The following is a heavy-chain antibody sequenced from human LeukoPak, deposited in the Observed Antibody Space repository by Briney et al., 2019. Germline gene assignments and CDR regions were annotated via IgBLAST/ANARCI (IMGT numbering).Heavy chain of an antibody. V-gene: IGHV1-2*02. CDR2: INPKSGAT. J-gene: IGHJ4*02. D-gene: IGHD2-15*01. CDR3: ARGYCSGGSCPLDY. CDR1: GYTFTGYY. Sequence: GASVKVSCKASGYTFTGYYMHWVRQASGQGLEWMGWINPKSGATNYAQNFQGRVAMTRDTSISTAYVELSSLRPDDTAVYYCARGYCSGGSCPLDYWGQGTLVTVSS.